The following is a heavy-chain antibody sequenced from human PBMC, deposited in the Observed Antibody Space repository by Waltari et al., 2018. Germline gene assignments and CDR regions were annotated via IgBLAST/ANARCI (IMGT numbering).Heavy chain of an antibody. CDR3: VRDHGGSTGFPY. Sequence: QVQVVESGGGVVQPGRSLRLSWAASGFTFGNFAMHWVRQAPGRGLEWVAVMSFDGSHKYYVDSVKGRFTISRDNSKNTLYLQMNSLRTEDTAMYYCVRDHGGSTGFPYWGQGTLVTVSS. CDR1: GFTFGNFA. D-gene: IGHD2-8*02. J-gene: IGHJ4*02. CDR2: MSFDGSHK. V-gene: IGHV3-30*04.